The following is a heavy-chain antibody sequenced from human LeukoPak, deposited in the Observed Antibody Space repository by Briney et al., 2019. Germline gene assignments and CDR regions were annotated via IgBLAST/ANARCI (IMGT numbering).Heavy chain of an antibody. CDR2: IRQDGSEK. CDR3: ARENRSTSCCFGY. J-gene: IGHJ4*02. D-gene: IGHD2-2*01. Sequence: PGGSLRLSCAASGFTFSSYWRSCVRQALGKGLEWVANIRQDGSEKYYVDSVKGQFTNSRDNAKNSLYLQMTRLRAEDTAVYYCARENRSTSCCFGYWGQGTLVTVSS. CDR1: GFTFSSYW. V-gene: IGHV3-7*01.